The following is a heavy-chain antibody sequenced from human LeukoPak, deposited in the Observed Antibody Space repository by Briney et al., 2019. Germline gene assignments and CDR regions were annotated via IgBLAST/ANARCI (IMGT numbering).Heavy chain of an antibody. V-gene: IGHV4-4*07. J-gene: IGHJ4*02. Sequence: PSETLSLTCTVSGGSISSYYWSWIRQPAGKGLEWIGRIYTSGSTNYNPSLKSRVTISVDKSKNQLSLKLSSVTAADTAMYYCAMVTHSSSWYGRGGIDYWGQGTLVTVSS. D-gene: IGHD6-13*01. CDR2: IYTSGST. CDR1: GGSISSYY. CDR3: AMVTHSSSWYGRGGIDY.